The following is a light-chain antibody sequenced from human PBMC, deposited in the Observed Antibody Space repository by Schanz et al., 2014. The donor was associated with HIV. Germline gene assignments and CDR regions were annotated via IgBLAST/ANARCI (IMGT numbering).Light chain of an antibody. Sequence: DIQMTQSPSTVSASVGDRVTISCRASQGISSWLAWYQQKPGTAPKLLIYKASSLESGVPSRFSGSGSGTEFTLTISSLQPDDIATYYCQHYNTYPYSFGQGTKLEI. V-gene: IGKV1-5*03. CDR1: QGISSW. CDR2: KAS. CDR3: QHYNTYPYS. J-gene: IGKJ2*03.